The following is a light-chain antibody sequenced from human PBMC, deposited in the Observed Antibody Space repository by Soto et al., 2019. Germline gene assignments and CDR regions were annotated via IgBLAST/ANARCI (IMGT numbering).Light chain of an antibody. CDR2: KAS. Sequence: DIQMTQSPSTLYGSVGDRVTITCRASQTIISWLDWYQQKQGKAPKLLIYKASTLKSGVPSRFSGSGSGTVFTLTISSLQPDDFATYYCQHYNSYSVAFGQGTKVELK. J-gene: IGKJ1*01. CDR1: QTIISW. CDR3: QHYNSYSVA. V-gene: IGKV1-5*03.